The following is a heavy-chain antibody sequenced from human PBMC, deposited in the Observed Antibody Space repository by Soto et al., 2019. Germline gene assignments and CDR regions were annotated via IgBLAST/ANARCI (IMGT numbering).Heavy chain of an antibody. J-gene: IGHJ4*02. Sequence: GGSLRLSCAASGFTFSNYAMHWGRQAPGKGLEWVAVISYDGNYKYYADSVKGRFTTSRDNSKNTLYLQMNSLGAEDTAVYYCARAPTTVTTAYYFDYWGQGTLVTVSS. CDR1: GFTFSNYA. CDR3: ARAPTTVTTAYYFDY. CDR2: ISYDGNYK. D-gene: IGHD4-17*01. V-gene: IGHV3-30-3*01.